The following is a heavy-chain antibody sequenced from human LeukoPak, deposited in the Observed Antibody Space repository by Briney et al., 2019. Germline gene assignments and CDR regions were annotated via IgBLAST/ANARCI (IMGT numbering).Heavy chain of an antibody. V-gene: IGHV3-23*01. CDR3: ATDLEDDSSGYYYFDY. CDR1: GFTFSIYA. Sequence: GGSLRLSCGASGFTFSIYAMRGLPEARGEGVVGVSAISGSGGRTYYAGSVKGRFSVSRDNSKNTLYLQMNSLRDEDTAVYYCATDLEDDSSGYYYFDYWGQGTLVTVSS. D-gene: IGHD3-22*01. CDR2: ISGSGGRT. J-gene: IGHJ4*02.